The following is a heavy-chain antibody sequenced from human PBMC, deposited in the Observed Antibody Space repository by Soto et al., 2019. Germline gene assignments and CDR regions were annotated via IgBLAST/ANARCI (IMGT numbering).Heavy chain of an antibody. CDR3: ASNGQQRRRGPTYYYYGMDV. CDR2: IYHSGST. V-gene: IGHV4-30-2*01. D-gene: IGHD6-13*01. J-gene: IGHJ6*02. CDR1: GGSISSGGYS. Sequence: SETLSLTCAVSGGSISSGGYSWSWIRQPPGKGLEWIGYIYHSGSTYYNPSLKSRVTISVDRSKNQFSLKLSSVTAADTAVYYCASNGQQRRRGPTYYYYGMDVWGQGTTVTVSS.